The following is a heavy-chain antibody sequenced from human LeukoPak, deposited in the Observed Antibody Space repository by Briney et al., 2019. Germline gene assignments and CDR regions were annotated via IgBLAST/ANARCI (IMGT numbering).Heavy chain of an antibody. J-gene: IGHJ4*02. CDR1: GGSISSYY. Sequence: SETLSLTCTVSGGSISSYYWSWIRQPPGKGLEWIGYIYYRGTTNYNPSLKSRVTISVDTSKNQFSLKLSSVTAADTAVYYCARGVYIAAAQYAYWGQGTLVTVSS. CDR2: IYYRGTT. D-gene: IGHD6-13*01. CDR3: ARGVYIAAAQYAY. V-gene: IGHV4-59*01.